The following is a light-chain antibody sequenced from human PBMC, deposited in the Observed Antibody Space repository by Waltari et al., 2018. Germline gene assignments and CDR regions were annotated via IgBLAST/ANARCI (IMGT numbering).Light chain of an antibody. J-gene: IGKJ1*01. Sequence: DIVMTQSPDSLAVSLGERATIDCKFSQSVFYRSDNKNYLAWYQHKPGQPPTLLFYWASTRESWVPYRFSASGSGTDFTLTINNLQAEDVAVYDCQQYYRSRTFGQGTKVEIK. CDR2: WAS. V-gene: IGKV4-1*01. CDR1: QSVFYRSDNKNY. CDR3: QQYYRSRT.